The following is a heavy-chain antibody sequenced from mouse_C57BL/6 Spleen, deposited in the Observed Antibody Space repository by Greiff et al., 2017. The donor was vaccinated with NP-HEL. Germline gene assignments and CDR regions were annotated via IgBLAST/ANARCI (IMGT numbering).Heavy chain of an antibody. CDR1: GYTFTSYG. CDR2: IYPRSGNT. J-gene: IGHJ4*01. Sequence: VQLQQSGAELARPGASVKLSCKASGYTFTSYGISWVKQRTGQGLEWIGEIYPRSGNTYYNEKFKGKATLTADKSSSTAYMELRSLTSEDSAVYFCARWDYDYDGAYAMDYWGQGTSITVSS. CDR3: ARWDYDYDGAYAMDY. D-gene: IGHD2-4*01. V-gene: IGHV1-81*01.